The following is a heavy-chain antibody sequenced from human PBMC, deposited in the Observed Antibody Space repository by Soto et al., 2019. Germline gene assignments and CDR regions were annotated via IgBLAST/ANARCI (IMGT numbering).Heavy chain of an antibody. CDR2: FWYDGSNK. V-gene: IGHV3-33*01. D-gene: IGHD6-19*01. Sequence: GGSLRLSCAASGFTFSNYGMHWVRQAPGKGLEWVAVFWYDGSNKYYADSVKGRFTISRDNSRNTLYLQMNSLRAEDTALYYCARAEGHTEVAGSGGFDYWGQGTLVTVYS. CDR1: GFTFSNYG. J-gene: IGHJ4*02. CDR3: ARAEGHTEVAGSGGFDY.